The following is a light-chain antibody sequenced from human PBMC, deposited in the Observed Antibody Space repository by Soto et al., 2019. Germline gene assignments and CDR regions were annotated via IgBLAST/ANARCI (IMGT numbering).Light chain of an antibody. Sequence: QLTQSPSTLSASVGDRVTITCRASQSVSSWLAWYQAKPGKAPNLLIYKASTLESGVPSRFSGSGSGTEFTPTISSLQPDDFATYYCQQYRSYSWTFGQGTKVEI. V-gene: IGKV1-5*03. J-gene: IGKJ1*01. CDR1: QSVSSW. CDR2: KAS. CDR3: QQYRSYSWT.